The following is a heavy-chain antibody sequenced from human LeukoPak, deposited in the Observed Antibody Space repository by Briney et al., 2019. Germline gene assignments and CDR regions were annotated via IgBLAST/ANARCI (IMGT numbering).Heavy chain of an antibody. CDR3: ARDENGYCTNGVCPDY. Sequence: ASVKVSCKASGYTFTSNYIHWVRQAPGQGLEWMGMIYPRDGSTSYAQKFQGRVTMTRDTSTSTVYMELSSLRSEDTAVYYCARDENGYCTNGVCPDYWGQGTLVTVSS. CDR2: IYPRDGST. V-gene: IGHV1-46*01. CDR1: GYTFTSNY. D-gene: IGHD2-8*01. J-gene: IGHJ4*02.